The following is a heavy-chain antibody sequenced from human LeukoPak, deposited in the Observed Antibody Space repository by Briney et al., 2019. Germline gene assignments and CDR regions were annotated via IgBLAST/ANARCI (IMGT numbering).Heavy chain of an antibody. D-gene: IGHD6-13*01. J-gene: IGHJ6*02. Sequence: GGSLRLSCAASGFTFSSYAMSWVRQAPGKGLEWVANINDDGIERNYLDSVKGRFTISRDNTRSSLYLQMNSLRAEDSAIYYCTKDGAAKAPAEVMAVWGQGTTVTVSS. CDR2: INDDGIER. CDR1: GFTFSSYA. V-gene: IGHV3-7*01. CDR3: TKDGAAKAPAEVMAV.